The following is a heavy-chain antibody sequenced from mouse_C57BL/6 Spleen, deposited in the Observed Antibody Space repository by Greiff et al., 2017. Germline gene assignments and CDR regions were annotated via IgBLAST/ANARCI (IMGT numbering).Heavy chain of an antibody. CDR1: GYTFTDYN. CDR3: ASKAGYGNHWYFDV. CDR2: INPNNGGT. V-gene: IGHV1-22*01. Sequence: VQLQQSGPELVKPGASVKMSCKASGYTFTDYNMHWVKQSHGKSLEWIGYINPNNGGTSYNQKFKGKATLTVNKSSSTAYMELRSLTSEDSAVYYCASKAGYGNHWYFDVWGTGTTVTVSS. D-gene: IGHD2-1*01. J-gene: IGHJ1*03.